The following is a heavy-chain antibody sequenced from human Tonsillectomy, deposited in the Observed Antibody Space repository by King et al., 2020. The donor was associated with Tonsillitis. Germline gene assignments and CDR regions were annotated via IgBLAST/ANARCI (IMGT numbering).Heavy chain of an antibody. V-gene: IGHV3-33*05. CDR2: ISYDGSKK. Sequence: VQLVESGGGVVQPGRSLRLSCAASGFTFSSYGMHWVRQAPGKGLEWEVVISYDGSKKYYADSVKGRFTISRDNSKNTLYLQMNSLRAEDTAVYYCARDSTEDAFDIWGQGTMVTVSS. CDR3: ARDSTEDAFDI. J-gene: IGHJ3*02. CDR1: GFTFSSYG.